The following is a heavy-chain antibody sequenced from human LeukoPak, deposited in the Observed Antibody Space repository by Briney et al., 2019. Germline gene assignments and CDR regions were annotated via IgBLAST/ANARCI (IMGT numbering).Heavy chain of an antibody. V-gene: IGHV4-34*01. Sequence: SSETLSLTCAVYGGSFSGFYWTWIRQPPGKGLKWIGEINHTGSAYSDPSLKSRVTISVDSSKSQFSLKLTSVSAADTAVYYCARGMSSGSYYSYLASWGQGTLVTVSS. CDR1: GGSFSGFY. CDR2: INHTGSA. CDR3: ARGMSSGSYYSYLAS. J-gene: IGHJ5*02. D-gene: IGHD3-10*01.